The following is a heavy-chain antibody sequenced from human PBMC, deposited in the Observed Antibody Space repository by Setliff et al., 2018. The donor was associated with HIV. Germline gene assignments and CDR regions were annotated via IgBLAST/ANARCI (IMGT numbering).Heavy chain of an antibody. J-gene: IGHJ4*02. CDR1: GYTFTDYG. Sequence: ASVKVSCKASGYTFTDYGINWVRQAPGQGLEWMGWINTNNGNPMYAQGFTGRFVFSSDTSVRTAYLQFVGLKTEDTAVYFCARDYYANTDLDFWGPGTLVTVSS. CDR3: ARDYYANTDLDF. CDR2: INTNNGNP. V-gene: IGHV7-4-1*01. D-gene: IGHD3-22*01.